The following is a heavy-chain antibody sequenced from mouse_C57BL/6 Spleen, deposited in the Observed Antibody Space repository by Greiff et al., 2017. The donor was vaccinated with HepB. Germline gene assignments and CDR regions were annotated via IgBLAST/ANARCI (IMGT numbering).Heavy chain of an antibody. J-gene: IGHJ2*01. CDR2: ISDGGSYT. CDR3: ARIYYGNYGDY. Sequence: EVKLMESGGGLVKPGGSLKLSCAASGFTFSSYAMSWVRQTPEKRLEWVATISDGGSYTYYPDNVKGRFTISRDNAKNNLYLQMSHLKSEDTAMYYCARIYYGNYGDYWGQGTTLTVSS. D-gene: IGHD2-1*01. V-gene: IGHV5-4*03. CDR1: GFTFSSYA.